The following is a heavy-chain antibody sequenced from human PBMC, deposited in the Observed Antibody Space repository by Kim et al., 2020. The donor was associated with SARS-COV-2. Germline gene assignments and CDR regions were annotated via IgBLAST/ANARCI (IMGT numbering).Heavy chain of an antibody. V-gene: IGHV4-4*02. J-gene: IGHJ6*02. Sequence: LKSRVTISVDKSKNPFSLKLSSVTAADTAVYYCARTNSSGWYGYYYYGMDVWGQGTTVTVSS. CDR3: ARTNSSGWYGYYYYGMDV. D-gene: IGHD6-19*01.